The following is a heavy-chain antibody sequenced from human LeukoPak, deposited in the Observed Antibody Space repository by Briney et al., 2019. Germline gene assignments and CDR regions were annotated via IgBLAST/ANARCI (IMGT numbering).Heavy chain of an antibody. CDR2: IYHSGNT. D-gene: IGHD2/OR15-2a*01. V-gene: IGHV4-30-2*01. CDR1: SGSISSAGFY. J-gene: IGHJ3*02. CDR3: ARTLSTTNDAFDI. Sequence: SETLSLTCTVSSGSISSAGFYWSWIRQPPGKGLEWIGYIYHSGNTYYNPSLKSRVTISVDGSKNQFSLKLSSVTAADTAVYYCARTLSTTNDAFDIWGQGTMVTVSS.